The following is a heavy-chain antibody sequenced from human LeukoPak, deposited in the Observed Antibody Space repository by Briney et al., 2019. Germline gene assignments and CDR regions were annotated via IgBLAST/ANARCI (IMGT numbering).Heavy chain of an antibody. CDR1: GGSISSGGYS. CDR2: IYYSGST. Sequence: SETLSLTCTVSGGSISSGGYSWSWIRQHPGKGLEWIGYIYYSGSTNYNPSLKSRVTISVDTSKNQFSLKLSSVTAADTAVYYCARGNAQQLVPGYWGQGTLVTVSS. J-gene: IGHJ4*02. CDR3: ARGNAQQLVPGY. V-gene: IGHV4-61*08. D-gene: IGHD6-13*01.